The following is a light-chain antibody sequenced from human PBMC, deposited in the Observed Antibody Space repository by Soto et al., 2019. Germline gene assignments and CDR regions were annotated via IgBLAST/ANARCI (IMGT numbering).Light chain of an antibody. CDR2: DVT. V-gene: IGLV2-14*01. Sequence: QSVLTQPASVSGSPGQSITISCTGTSSDVGGYNYVSWYQQYPGKAPKLMIYDVTTRPSGVSSRFSGSKSGNTASLTISGLQAEDEADYYCSSFTTSSTGVFGAGTKLTVL. J-gene: IGLJ3*02. CDR1: SSDVGGYNY. CDR3: SSFTTSSTGV.